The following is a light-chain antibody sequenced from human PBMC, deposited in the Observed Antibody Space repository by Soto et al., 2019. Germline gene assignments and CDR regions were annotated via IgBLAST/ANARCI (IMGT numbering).Light chain of an antibody. Sequence: EVLMTQSPATLSLSPGERATLSCWASETVATNLAWYQQKPGQAPRLLISGASTRAAGISDRFRGSGSGPEFTLTISSLEPEDFAVYYCQQRSNWPPHFGGGTKVEIK. J-gene: IGKJ4*01. CDR3: QQRSNWPPH. CDR2: GAS. CDR1: ETVATN. V-gene: IGKV3-11*01.